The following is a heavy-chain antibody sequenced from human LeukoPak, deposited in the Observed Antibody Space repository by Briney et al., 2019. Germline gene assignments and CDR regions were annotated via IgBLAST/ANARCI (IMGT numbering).Heavy chain of an antibody. V-gene: IGHV4-39*07. D-gene: IGHD1-14*01. CDR1: GGSISSSSYY. CDR2: IYYSGST. Sequence: SETLSLTCTVSGGSISSSSYYWGWIRQPPGKGLEWIGSIYYSGSTYYNPSLKSRVTISVDTSKNQFSLKLSSVTAADTAVYYCARGRTLDYWGQGTLVTVSS. CDR3: ARGRTLDY. J-gene: IGHJ4*02.